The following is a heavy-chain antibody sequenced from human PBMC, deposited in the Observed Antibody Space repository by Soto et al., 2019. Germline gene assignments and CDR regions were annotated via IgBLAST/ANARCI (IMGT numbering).Heavy chain of an antibody. Sequence: QITLKESGPTLVKPTQTLTLTCTFSGFSLSTSGVGVGWIRQPPGKALEWLALIYLDDDKRYSPSLKSRLIITKDTCKNQVVLTMTNMDPVDTATYYCSHSRDTIVVVTASPSPDAFDIGGQGTMVAVSS. CDR2: IYLDDDK. V-gene: IGHV2-5*02. CDR3: SHSRDTIVVVTASPSPDAFDI. J-gene: IGHJ3*02. CDR1: GFSLSTSGVG. D-gene: IGHD2-21*02.